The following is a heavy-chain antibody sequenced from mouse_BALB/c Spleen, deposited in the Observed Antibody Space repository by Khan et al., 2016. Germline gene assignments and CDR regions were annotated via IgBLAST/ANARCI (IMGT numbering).Heavy chain of an antibody. V-gene: IGHV14-3*02. D-gene: IGHD2-1*01. CDR3: ANLLFAY. J-gene: IGHJ3*01. CDR2: IDPANGNT. CDR1: GFNIKDTY. Sequence: VQLKQSGAELVKPGASVKLSCTASGFNIKDTYMHWVKQRPEQGLEWIGRIDPANGNTKYDPKFQGKATITADTSSNTASLQLSSLTSEDTAVYYCANLLFAYWGQGTLVTVSA.